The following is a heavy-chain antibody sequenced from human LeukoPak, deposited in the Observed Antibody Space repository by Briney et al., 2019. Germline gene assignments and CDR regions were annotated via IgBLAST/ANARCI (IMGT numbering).Heavy chain of an antibody. CDR3: AKSLLTTASGTGRAFDI. Sequence: LTGGSLRLSCAASGFTFSSYAMSWVRQAPGKGLEWVSGISASGDVTFHADPLKGRFTISRDNSKNTLYLQMDSLRAEDTAKYYCAKSLLTTASGTGRAFDIWGQGTMVTVSA. D-gene: IGHD1-26*01. J-gene: IGHJ3*02. CDR1: GFTFSSYA. V-gene: IGHV3-23*01. CDR2: ISASGDVT.